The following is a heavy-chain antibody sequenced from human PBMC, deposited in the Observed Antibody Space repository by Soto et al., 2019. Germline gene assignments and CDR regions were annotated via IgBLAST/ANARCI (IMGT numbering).Heavy chain of an antibody. D-gene: IGHD2-2*01. CDR1: GYTFTSYG. J-gene: IGHJ4*02. V-gene: IGHV1-3*01. Sequence: ASVKVSCKASGYTFTSYGMNWVRQAAGQRLEWMGWINAGNGNTKYSQKFQGRVTITRETSASTAYMELSSLRSEDTAVYYCARKIVVVPSAPSGFGYWGQRTLVTFSS. CDR2: INAGNGNT. CDR3: ARKIVVVPSAPSGFGY.